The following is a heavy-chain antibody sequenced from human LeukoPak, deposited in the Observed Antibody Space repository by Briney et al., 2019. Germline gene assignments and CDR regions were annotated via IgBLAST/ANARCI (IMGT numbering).Heavy chain of an antibody. CDR2: IYYSGST. V-gene: IGHV4-39*07. CDR3: ARTEYYDFWSGYYAFDY. J-gene: IGHJ4*02. CDR1: GGSISSSSYY. D-gene: IGHD3-3*01. Sequence: SETLSLTCTVSGGSISSSSYYWGWIRQPPGKGLEWIGSIYYSGSTYYNPSLKSRVTISVDTSKNQFSLKLSSVTAADTAVYYCARTEYYDFWSGYYAFDYWGQGTLVTVSS.